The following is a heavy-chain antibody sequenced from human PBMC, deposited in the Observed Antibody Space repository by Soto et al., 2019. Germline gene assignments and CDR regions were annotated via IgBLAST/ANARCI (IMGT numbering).Heavy chain of an antibody. Sequence: QITLKESGPTLVKPTQTLTLTCTFSGFSLSTSGVGGGWIRQPQGKALEWLALIYWDDDKRYSPSLKSRLTITKDTSKNQVVLTMTNMDPVDTATYYCAHRSLRVYDTGFDYWGQGTLVTVSS. CDR2: IYWDDDK. CDR3: AHRSLRVYDTGFDY. J-gene: IGHJ4*02. D-gene: IGHD2-8*01. V-gene: IGHV2-5*02. CDR1: GFSLSTSGVG.